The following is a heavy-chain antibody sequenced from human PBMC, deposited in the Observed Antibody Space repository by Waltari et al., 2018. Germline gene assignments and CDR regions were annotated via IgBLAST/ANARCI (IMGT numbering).Heavy chain of an antibody. CDR3: ARGGVVATPADGWFDP. CDR2: INHSGST. J-gene: IGHJ5*02. Sequence: QVQLQQWGAGLLKPSETLSLTCAVYGGSFSGYYWSWIRQPPGKGLEWIGEINHSGSTNDNPSLKSRVTIAVDTSKNQFSLKLGSVTAADTAVYYWARGGVVATPADGWFDPWGQGTLVTVSS. CDR1: GGSFSGYY. V-gene: IGHV4-34*01. D-gene: IGHD5-12*01.